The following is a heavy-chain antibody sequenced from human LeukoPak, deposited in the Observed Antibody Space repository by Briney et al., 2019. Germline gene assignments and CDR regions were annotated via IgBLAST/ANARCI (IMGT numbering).Heavy chain of an antibody. CDR1: GFTFSSYA. Sequence: GGSLRLSCAASGFTFSSYAMHWVRQAPGKGLEWVAVISYDGSNKYYADSVKGRFTISRDNSENTPYLQMNSLRAEDTAVYYCARDSSPSRGWLYYYYGMDVWGQGTTVTVSS. D-gene: IGHD6-19*01. J-gene: IGHJ6*02. CDR2: ISYDGSNK. V-gene: IGHV3-30-3*01. CDR3: ARDSSPSRGWLYYYYGMDV.